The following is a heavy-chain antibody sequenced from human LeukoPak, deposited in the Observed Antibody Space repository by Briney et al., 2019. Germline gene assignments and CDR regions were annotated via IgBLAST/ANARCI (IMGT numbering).Heavy chain of an antibody. CDR1: GGSISSYY. V-gene: IGHV4-4*07. D-gene: IGHD3-9*01. CDR2: IYTSGST. Sequence: PSETLSLTCTVSGGSISSYYWSWIRQPAGKGLEWIGRIYTSGSTNYNPSLKSRVTMSVDTSKNQFSLKLSSVTAADTAVYYCARDGVLRYFDWLYYYMDVWGKGTTVTISS. J-gene: IGHJ6*03. CDR3: ARDGVLRYFDWLYYYMDV.